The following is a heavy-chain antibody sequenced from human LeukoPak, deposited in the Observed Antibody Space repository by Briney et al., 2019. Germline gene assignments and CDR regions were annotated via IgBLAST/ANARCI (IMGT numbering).Heavy chain of an antibody. J-gene: IGHJ6*02. CDR1: GFTFSSYA. D-gene: IGHD6-19*01. CDR3: ARAEEFEYSSGWYGPYGMDV. CDR2: ISYDGSNK. V-gene: IGHV3-30*04. Sequence: GSPRLSCAASGFTFSSYAMHWVRQAPGKGLEWVAVISYDGSNKYYADSVKGRFTISRDNSKNTLYLQMNSLRAEDTAVYYCARAEEFEYSSGWYGPYGMDVWGQGTTVTVSS.